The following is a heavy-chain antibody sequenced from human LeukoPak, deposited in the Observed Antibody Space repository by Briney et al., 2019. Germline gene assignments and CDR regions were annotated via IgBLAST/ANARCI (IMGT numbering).Heavy chain of an antibody. V-gene: IGHV4-39*01. J-gene: IGHJ4*02. D-gene: IGHD6-19*01. Sequence: SETLSLTCTVSGGSITSSSHYWGWIRQPPGKGLEWIGTIYYTGSTYHNPSLKGRVIISVDTSKNQFSLKLSSVTAADTAVYYCARLWFIAVAAPNFDYWGQGTLVTVSS. CDR2: IYYTGST. CDR1: GGSITSSSHY. CDR3: ARLWFIAVAAPNFDY.